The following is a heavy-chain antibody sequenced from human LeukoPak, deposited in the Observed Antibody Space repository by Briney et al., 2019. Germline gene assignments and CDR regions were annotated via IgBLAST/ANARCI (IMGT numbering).Heavy chain of an antibody. CDR1: GYTFTSYA. CDR3: AGFRLSGGFDP. Sequence: ASVKVSCKASGYTFTSYAMHWVRQAPGQRLEWMGWINAGNGNTKYSQKFQGRVTITRDTSASTAYMELSSLRSGDTAVYYCAGFRLSGGFDPWGQGTLVTVSS. CDR2: INAGNGNT. V-gene: IGHV1-3*01. D-gene: IGHD3-10*01. J-gene: IGHJ5*02.